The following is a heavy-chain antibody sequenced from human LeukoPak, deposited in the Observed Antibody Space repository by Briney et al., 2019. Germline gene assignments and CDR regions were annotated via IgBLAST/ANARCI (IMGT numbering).Heavy chain of an antibody. CDR3: AKDLHYGSADY. J-gene: IGHJ4*02. Sequence: GGSLRLSCAASGFTFSSYGMSWVRQAPGKGLEWVSFINPDGSTTNYADSVKGRFTISRDNAKNALYLQMNSLRAEDTSVYYCAKDLHYGSADYWGQGTLVTVSS. CDR2: INPDGSTT. V-gene: IGHV3-74*01. CDR1: GFTFSSYG. D-gene: IGHD3-10*01.